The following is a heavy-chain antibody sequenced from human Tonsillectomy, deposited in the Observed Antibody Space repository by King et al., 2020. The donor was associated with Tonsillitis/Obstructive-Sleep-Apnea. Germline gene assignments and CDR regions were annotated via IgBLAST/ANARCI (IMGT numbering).Heavy chain of an antibody. CDR2: IKRDGSGI. J-gene: IGHJ4*02. CDR1: GFTFSSYG. Sequence: VQLVESGGGLVQPGGSLRLSCVASGFTFSSYGMSWVRQAPGKGLEWVANIKRDGSGIYYVDSVESRFTNSRDNAKNSLYLQMHSLRAEDTAVYYCARDDYGGNSNYWGQGTLVTVSS. D-gene: IGHD4-23*01. CDR3: ARDDYGGNSNY. V-gene: IGHV3-7*04.